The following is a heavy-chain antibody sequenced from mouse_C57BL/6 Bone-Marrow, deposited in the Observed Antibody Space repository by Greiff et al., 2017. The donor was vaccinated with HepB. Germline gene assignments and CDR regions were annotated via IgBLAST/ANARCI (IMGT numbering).Heavy chain of an antibody. CDR2: FVPNGGGT. J-gene: IGHJ4*01. CDR1: GYTFTSSW. V-gene: IGHV1-72*01. CDR3: ARFGAMDY. Sequence: QVQLQQPGAELVKPGASVKLSCKASGYTFTSSWMHGVKQRPGRGLEWIGRFVPNGGGTKYNEKFKSKATLTVDKPSSTAYMQLSSVTSEDSAVYYCARFGAMDYWGQGTSVTVSS.